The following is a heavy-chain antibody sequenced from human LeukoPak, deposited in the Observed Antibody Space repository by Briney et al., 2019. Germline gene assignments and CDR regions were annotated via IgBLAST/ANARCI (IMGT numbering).Heavy chain of an antibody. D-gene: IGHD6-19*01. CDR2: ITWNSDAV. Sequence: PGGSLRLSRVGSGFVFDYFAIHWVRQLPGKGLEWVSGITWNSDAVAYADSVKGRFTISRDNAKNTVFLQMNSLRPEDWALYYCAKGSSRYNSGLRGVAWGQGSLVTVSS. J-gene: IGHJ5*02. CDR3: AKGSSRYNSGLRGVA. V-gene: IGHV3-9*01. CDR1: GFVFDYFA.